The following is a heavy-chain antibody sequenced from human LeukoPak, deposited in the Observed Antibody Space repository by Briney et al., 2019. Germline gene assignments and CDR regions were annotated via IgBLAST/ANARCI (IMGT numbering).Heavy chain of an antibody. CDR3: ARGIFCNTTSCFTVRAFEI. V-gene: IGHV3-13*01. J-gene: IGHJ3*02. D-gene: IGHD2-2*02. CDR2: IGTQGDT. CDR1: GFTFSTYD. Sequence: GGSLRFSCAASGFTFSTYDMHGVRQGTGEGLEWVSGIGTQGDTHYPDPVKGRFTISRENADNSLYLQMNSLRAGDTAVYYCARGIFCNTTSCFTVRAFEIWGQGTMVTVSS.